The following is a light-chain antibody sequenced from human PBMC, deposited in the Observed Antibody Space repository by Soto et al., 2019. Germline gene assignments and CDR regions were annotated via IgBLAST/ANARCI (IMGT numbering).Light chain of an antibody. Sequence: QSALTQPRSVSGSPGQSVTISCTGTSSDVGRYNYVSWYQQHPGKAPKLIIYDVYKRPSGVPDRFTGSKSDNTASLTISGLQPEDEADYYCCSYAGRYTRVFGGGTKLTVL. CDR2: DVY. CDR1: SSDVGRYNY. CDR3: CSYAGRYTRV. J-gene: IGLJ3*02. V-gene: IGLV2-11*01.